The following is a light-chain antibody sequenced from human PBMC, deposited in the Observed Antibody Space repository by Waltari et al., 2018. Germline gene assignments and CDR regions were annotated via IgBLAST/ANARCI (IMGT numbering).Light chain of an antibody. Sequence: EIVLTQSPGTLSLSPGERATLSGRTSQSVSSTYIAWYQQKPGQTPRLLIYGASNRATGIPDRFSGSGSGTDFTLTISRLEPEDSAVYYCQQYVSSPLTFGGGTKVEIK. J-gene: IGKJ4*01. CDR1: QSVSSTY. CDR2: GAS. CDR3: QQYVSSPLT. V-gene: IGKV3-20*01.